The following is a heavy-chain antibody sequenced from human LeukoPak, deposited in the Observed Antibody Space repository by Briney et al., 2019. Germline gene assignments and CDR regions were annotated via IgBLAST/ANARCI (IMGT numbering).Heavy chain of an antibody. Sequence: PSETLSLTCSVYGGSFSAFYWNWIRQPPGKGLEWVGEVNHSGSTYYNPSLKSRVTFSVDTSKKQFSLKLSSVTAADTAVYYCARVPSGGVDYWGQGTLVTVSS. CDR3: ARVPSGGVDY. CDR2: VNHSGST. CDR1: GGSFSAFY. V-gene: IGHV4-34*01. J-gene: IGHJ4*02. D-gene: IGHD3-10*01.